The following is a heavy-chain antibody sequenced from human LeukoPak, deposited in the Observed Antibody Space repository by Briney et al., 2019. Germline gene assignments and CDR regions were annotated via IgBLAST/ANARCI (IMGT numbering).Heavy chain of an antibody. V-gene: IGHV4-34*01. CDR3: ARGWRSSGWAHLDY. CDR1: GGSFSGYY. J-gene: IGHJ4*02. D-gene: IGHD6-19*01. CDR2: INHSGST. Sequence: KASETLSLTCAVYGGSFSGYYWSWIRQPPGKGLEWIGGINHSGSTDYNPSLKSRVTISVDTSKNQFSLKLSSVTAADTAVYYCARGWRSSGWAHLDYWGQGTLVTVSS.